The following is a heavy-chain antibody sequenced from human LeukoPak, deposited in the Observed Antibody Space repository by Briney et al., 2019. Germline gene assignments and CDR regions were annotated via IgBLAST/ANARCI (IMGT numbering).Heavy chain of an antibody. D-gene: IGHD1-26*01. CDR2: IIPSGGST. V-gene: IGHV1-46*01. Sequence: GASVTVSCTASGGTFSSYAISWVRQAPGQGLEWMGIIIPSGGSTSYSQKFQGRVTMTRDTSTSTVYMELSSLRSEDTAIYYCARGPASGSYFFDFWGQGTLVAVSS. CDR3: ARGPASGSYFFDF. CDR1: GGTFSSYA. J-gene: IGHJ4*02.